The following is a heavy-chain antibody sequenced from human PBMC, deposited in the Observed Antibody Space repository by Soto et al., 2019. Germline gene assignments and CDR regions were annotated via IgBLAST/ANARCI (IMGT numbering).Heavy chain of an antibody. CDR1: GYTFTSYA. J-gene: IGHJ5*02. CDR3: ARIAAAGTYFWFDP. Sequence: ASVKVSCKASGYTFTSYAMHWVRQAPGQRLEWMGWINAGNGNTKYSQKFQGRVTITRDTSASTAYMELSSLRSEDTAVYYCARIAAAGTYFWFDPWGQGTLVTSPQ. D-gene: IGHD6-13*01. V-gene: IGHV1-3*01. CDR2: INAGNGNT.